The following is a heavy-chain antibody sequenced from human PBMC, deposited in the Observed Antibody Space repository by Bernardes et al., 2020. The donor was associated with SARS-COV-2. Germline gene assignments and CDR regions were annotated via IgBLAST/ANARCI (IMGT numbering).Heavy chain of an antibody. Sequence: SETLSLTCTVSGDSLRTSYWNWIRQPAGQGLEWIGRLYTSGSTHYNPSLKSRVTMSLDTSKNQFSLKLSSVTAADTAVYYCAREPPTPHITASGPLYGMDVWGPGTTVTVSS. V-gene: IGHV4-4*07. CDR2: LYTSGST. CDR1: GDSLRTSY. D-gene: IGHD6-13*01. J-gene: IGHJ6*02. CDR3: AREPPTPHITASGPLYGMDV.